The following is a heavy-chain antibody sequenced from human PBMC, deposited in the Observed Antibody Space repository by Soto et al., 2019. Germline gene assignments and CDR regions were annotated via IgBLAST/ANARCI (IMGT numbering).Heavy chain of an antibody. Sequence: SETLSLTCTVSGGSISSGGYYWSWIRQHPGKGLEWIGYIYYSGSTYYNPSLKSRVTISVDTSKSQFSLKLSSVTAADTAVYYCARSSDYYDSSGYFVFDYWGQGTLVTVSS. V-gene: IGHV4-31*03. CDR1: GGSISSGGYY. D-gene: IGHD3-22*01. CDR3: ARSSDYYDSSGYFVFDY. J-gene: IGHJ4*02. CDR2: IYYSGST.